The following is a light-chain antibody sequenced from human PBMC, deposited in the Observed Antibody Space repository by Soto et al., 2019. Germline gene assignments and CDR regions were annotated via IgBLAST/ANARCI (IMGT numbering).Light chain of an antibody. CDR1: QSVRNNY. J-gene: IGKJ5*01. CDR2: ETY. Sequence: DIVLTQSPDTLSSSPGERLTLSCRASQSVRNNYLAWYQLKPGQAPRLLIYETYRRATGIPDRFSGSGSGTYFTLRISRVEAEDVGLYYCMQGLQTPNTFGQGTRLEIK. CDR3: MQGLQTPNT. V-gene: IGKV3D-20*02.